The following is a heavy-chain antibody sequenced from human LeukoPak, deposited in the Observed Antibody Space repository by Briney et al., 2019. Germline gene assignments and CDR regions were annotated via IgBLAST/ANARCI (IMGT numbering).Heavy chain of an antibody. D-gene: IGHD6-13*01. J-gene: IGHJ4*02. CDR1: GGSISSYY. V-gene: IGHV4-59*01. CDR3: ARDRWGGIAAAGSVYFDY. Sequence: SETLSLTCTVSGGSISSYYWSWIRQPPGKGLEWIGYIYYSGSTNYNPSLKSRVTISVDTSKNQFSLKLSSVTAADTAVYYCARDRWGGIAAAGSVYFDYWGQGTLVTVSS. CDR2: IYYSGST.